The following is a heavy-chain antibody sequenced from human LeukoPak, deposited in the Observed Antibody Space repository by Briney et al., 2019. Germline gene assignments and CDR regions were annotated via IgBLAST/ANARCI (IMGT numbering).Heavy chain of an antibody. CDR3: ARDRTRDYGDYGDY. CDR2: IKQDGSEK. J-gene: IGHJ4*02. V-gene: IGHV3-7*01. CDR1: GFTFSSYW. D-gene: IGHD4-17*01. Sequence: PGGSLRLSCAASGFTFSSYWISWVRQAPGKGLEWVANIKQDGSEKYYVDSVKGRFTISRDNAKNSLYLQMNSLRAEDTAVYYCARDRTRDYGDYGDYWGQGTLVTVSS.